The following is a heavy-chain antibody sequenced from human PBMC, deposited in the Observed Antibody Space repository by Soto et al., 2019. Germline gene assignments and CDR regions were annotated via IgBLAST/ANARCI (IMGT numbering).Heavy chain of an antibody. CDR1: GYTFTIYG. V-gene: IGHV1-18*04. CDR2: ISAYNGNT. CDR3: ARNIRNYVFWENYYYYGMDV. J-gene: IGHJ6*02. Sequence: ASVNVSCKASGYTFTIYGISWVRQAPGQGQEWMGWISAYNGNTNYAQKLQCRVTMTTDTSTSTAYMELRSLRSDDTAVYYCARNIRNYVFWENYYYYGMDVWGQGTTVTVSS. D-gene: IGHD1-7*01.